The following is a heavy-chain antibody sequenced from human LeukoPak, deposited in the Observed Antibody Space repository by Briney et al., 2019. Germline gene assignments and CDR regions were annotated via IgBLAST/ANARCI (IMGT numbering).Heavy chain of an antibody. J-gene: IGHJ4*02. Sequence: GGSLRLSCAASGFTFSSYGMHWVRQAPGKGLEWVAFIRYDGSNKYYADSVKGRFTISRDNAKNSLYLQMNSLRAEDTAVYYCARDDMIDYWGQGTLVTVSS. CDR2: IRYDGSNK. D-gene: IGHD2-15*01. CDR1: GFTFSSYG. V-gene: IGHV3-30*02. CDR3: ARDDMIDY.